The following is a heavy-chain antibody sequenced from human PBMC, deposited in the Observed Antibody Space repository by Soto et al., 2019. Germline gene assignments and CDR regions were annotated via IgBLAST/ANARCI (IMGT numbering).Heavy chain of an antibody. V-gene: IGHV4-4*02. D-gene: IGHD6-19*01. Sequence: QVQLQESGPGLVQPSGTLSLTCVVSGDSISSNVWWSWVRQPPGKGLEWIGEVYHNGLTNYNSSLRSRVTMSVDTSKNQFSLKLTSVTAADTAIYYCARDAAVPGETDRFDYWGQGILVTVSS. CDR3: ARDAAVPGETDRFDY. CDR2: VYHNGLT. J-gene: IGHJ4*02. CDR1: GDSISSNVW.